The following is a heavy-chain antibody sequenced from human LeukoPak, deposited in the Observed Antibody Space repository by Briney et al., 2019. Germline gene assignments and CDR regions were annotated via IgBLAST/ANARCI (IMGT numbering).Heavy chain of an antibody. D-gene: IGHD2-21*02. Sequence: ASVTVSCKASGYTFTSYYMHWVRQAPGQGLEWMGIINPSGGSTSYAQKFQGRVTMTRDTSTSTVYMELSSLRSEDTAVYYCARDLGVTAIPVGFDYWGQGTLVTVSS. V-gene: IGHV1-46*01. CDR2: INPSGGST. CDR3: ARDLGVTAIPVGFDY. J-gene: IGHJ4*02. CDR1: GYTFTSYY.